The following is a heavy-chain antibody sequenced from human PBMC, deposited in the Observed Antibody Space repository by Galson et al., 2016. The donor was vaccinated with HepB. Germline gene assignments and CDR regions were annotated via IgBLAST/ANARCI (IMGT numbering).Heavy chain of an antibody. V-gene: IGHV4-31*03. CDR2: ISSGGRT. CDR3: ARGLPTVTLRSFDA. J-gene: IGHJ4*02. D-gene: IGHD4-17*01. CDR1: GDSIRSGGYY. Sequence: TLSLTCTVSGDSIRSGGYYWSWIRQHPATGLEWIGYISSGGRTHYNPSLRSRLIMSIDTYKNQYSLRLASVTAADTAVYHCARGLPTVTLRSFDAWGQGTLVSVSS.